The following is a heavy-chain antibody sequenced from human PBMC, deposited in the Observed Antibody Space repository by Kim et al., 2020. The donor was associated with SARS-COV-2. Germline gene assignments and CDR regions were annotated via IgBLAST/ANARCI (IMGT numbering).Heavy chain of an antibody. CDR1: GGSISSSSYY. V-gene: IGHV4-39*01. D-gene: IGHD3-9*01. CDR2: IYYSGST. Sequence: SETLSLTCTVSGGSISSSSYYWGWIRQPTGKGLEWIGSIYYSGSTYYNPSLKSRVTISVDTSKNQFSLKLSSVTAADTAVYYCARHRRHYDILTGYSPDWYFDLWGRGTLVTVSS. CDR3: ARHRRHYDILTGYSPDWYFDL. J-gene: IGHJ2*01.